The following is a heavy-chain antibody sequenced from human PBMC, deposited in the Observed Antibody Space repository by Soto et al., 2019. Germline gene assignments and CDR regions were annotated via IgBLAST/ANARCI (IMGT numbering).Heavy chain of an antibody. CDR1: GGSTSDKSYF. CDR2: MYCSGSS. V-gene: IGHV4-39*01. J-gene: IGHJ4*02. Sequence: PSETLSLTCSVSGGSTSDKSYFWGWVRQSPGKGLEWIGSMYCSGSSYYNPSLKSRVAISVDTSRNQFSLKLRSVTAADTAVYFCARQRLLRLKPDFDIWGQGTLVTVSS. D-gene: IGHD2-21*02. CDR3: ARQRLLRLKPDFDI.